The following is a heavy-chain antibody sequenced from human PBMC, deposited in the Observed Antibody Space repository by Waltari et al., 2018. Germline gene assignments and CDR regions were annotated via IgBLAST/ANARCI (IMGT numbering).Heavy chain of an antibody. CDR2: IYYSGST. CDR3: ARRGYGSGGFDY. V-gene: IGHV4-39*01. CDR1: GGSISSSSYY. J-gene: IGHJ4*02. Sequence: QLQLQESGPGLVKPSETLSLTCTVSGGSISSSSYYWGWIRQPPGKGLEWIGGIYYSGSTYYNPSLKSRVTISVDTSKNQFSLKLSSVTAADTAVYYCARRGYGSGGFDYWGQGTLVTVSS. D-gene: IGHD3-10*01.